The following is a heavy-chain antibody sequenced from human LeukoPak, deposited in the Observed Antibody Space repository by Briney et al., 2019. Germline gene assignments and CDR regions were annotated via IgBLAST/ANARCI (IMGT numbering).Heavy chain of an antibody. Sequence: GGSLRLSCAASGFTFSSYWMSWVRQAPGKGLEWVANIKQDGSEKYYVDSVKGRFTISRDNAKNSLYLQMNSLRAEDTAVYYCARDQLVGVVVVPAAYINYYYYYYMDVWGKGTTVTVSS. D-gene: IGHD2-2*01. J-gene: IGHJ6*03. V-gene: IGHV3-7*01. CDR3: ARDQLVGVVVVPAAYINYYYYYYMDV. CDR1: GFTFSSYW. CDR2: IKQDGSEK.